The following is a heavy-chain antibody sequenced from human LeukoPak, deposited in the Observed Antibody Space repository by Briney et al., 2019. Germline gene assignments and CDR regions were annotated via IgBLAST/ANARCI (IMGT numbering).Heavy chain of an antibody. D-gene: IGHD1-7*01. V-gene: IGHV1-2*02. Sequence: ASVKVSCKASGYTFTGYYMHWVRQAPGQGLEWMGWINPNSGGTNYAQKFQGRVTMTRDTSISTAYMELSRLRSDDTAVYYCAREYAGTTFQDAFDIWGQGTMVTVSS. CDR3: AREYAGTTFQDAFDI. CDR2: INPNSGGT. J-gene: IGHJ3*02. CDR1: GYTFTGYY.